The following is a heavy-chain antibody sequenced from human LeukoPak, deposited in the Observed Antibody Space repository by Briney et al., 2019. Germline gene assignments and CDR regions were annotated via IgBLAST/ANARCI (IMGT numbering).Heavy chain of an antibody. V-gene: IGHV4-59*01. CDR3: ARDQTSKGDAFDI. J-gene: IGHJ3*02. CDR2: IHYSGST. Sequence: SETLSLTCTVSGGSISSYYWSWLRQPPGKGLEWIGYIHYSGSTNYNPSLKSRVTLSVDTSKNQFSLKLSSVTAADTAVYYCARDQTSKGDAFDIWGQGTMVTVSS. CDR1: GGSISSYY.